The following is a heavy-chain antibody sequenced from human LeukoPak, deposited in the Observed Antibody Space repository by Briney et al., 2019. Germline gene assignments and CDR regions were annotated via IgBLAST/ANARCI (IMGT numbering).Heavy chain of an antibody. CDR3: ARHYGP. D-gene: IGHD3-10*01. Sequence: PSETLSLTCTVSGGSIRSSYYYWGWIRQPPGKGLEWIGSIYDSGSTYYNPSLKSRVTISVDTSKNQFFLKLNSVTAADTAVNYCARHYGPWGQGTLVTVSS. V-gene: IGHV4-39*01. CDR1: GGSIRSSYYY. J-gene: IGHJ5*02. CDR2: IYDSGST.